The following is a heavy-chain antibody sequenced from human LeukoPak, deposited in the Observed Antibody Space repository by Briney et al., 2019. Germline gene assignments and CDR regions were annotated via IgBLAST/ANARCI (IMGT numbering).Heavy chain of an antibody. CDR3: AKEKGPYYYDSSGYSLDF. CDR2: IKWNSGSI. J-gene: IGHJ4*02. CDR1: VFTFDDYA. D-gene: IGHD3-22*01. V-gene: IGHV3-9*03. Sequence: GGSLRLSCAAYVFTFDDYAIHWVRQARGRGLGWDSGIKWNSGSIDYAESVKGRFTISRDNAKNSLYLQMTRLGVEDMALYYCAKEKGPYYYDSSGYSLDFWGQGTLVTVS.